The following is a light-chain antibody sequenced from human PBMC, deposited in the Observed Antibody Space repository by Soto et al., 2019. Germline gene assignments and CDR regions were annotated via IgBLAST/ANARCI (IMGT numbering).Light chain of an antibody. J-gene: IGKJ1*01. CDR1: QAIRYD. CDR2: ATF. V-gene: IGKV1-6*01. Sequence: ASVGDRVTITFRASQAIRYDLGWYQKKPRTAHKRLIYATFTLQSGVPSRISGSGSGTEFTLTINGMETDDLATYGGQQYGGYSTQTFNPGTKVDIK. CDR3: QQYGGYSTQT.